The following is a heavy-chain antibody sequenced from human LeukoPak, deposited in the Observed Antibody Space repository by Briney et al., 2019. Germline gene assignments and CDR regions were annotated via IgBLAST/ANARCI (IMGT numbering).Heavy chain of an antibody. CDR2: IIPMFGTA. D-gene: IGHD2-2*01. V-gene: IGHV1-69*01. CDR1: GGTFSSYS. Sequence: SVKVSCKASGGTFSSYSISWVRQAPGQGLEWMGGIIPMFGTANYAQKFLGRVTITADESTSTAYMELSSLRSEDTAVYYCARERLVVPAGPYYYYYGMDVWGQGTTVTVSS. J-gene: IGHJ6*02. CDR3: ARERLVVPAGPYYYYYGMDV.